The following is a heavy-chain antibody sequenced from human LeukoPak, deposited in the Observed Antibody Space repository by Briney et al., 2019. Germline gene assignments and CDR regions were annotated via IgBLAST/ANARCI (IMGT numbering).Heavy chain of an antibody. CDR2: IKQDGSEK. CDR3: ARDRGGAAAGFFDY. J-gene: IGHJ4*02. D-gene: IGHD6-13*01. Sequence: GGSLRLSCAASGFTFSSYWMSWVRQAPGKGLEWVANIKQDGSEKYYVDSVKGRFTISRDNAKNSLYLQMNSLRAEDTAVYYCARDRGGAAAGFFDYWGQGTLVTVSS. V-gene: IGHV3-7*01. CDR1: GFTFSSYW.